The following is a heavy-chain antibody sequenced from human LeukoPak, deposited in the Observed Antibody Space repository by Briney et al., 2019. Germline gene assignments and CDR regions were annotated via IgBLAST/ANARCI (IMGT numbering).Heavy chain of an antibody. CDR2: IWYDGSNK. D-gene: IGHD3-3*01. V-gene: IGHV3-33*01. CDR1: GFTFSSYG. J-gene: IGHJ3*01. Sequence: GRSLRLSCAASGFTFSSYGMHWVRQAPGKGLEWVAVIWYDGSNKYYADSVKGRFTVSRDNAKNTLYLQMNSLRAEDTAVYYCARVMSGYYVVLDVWGQGTMVTVSS. CDR3: ARVMSGYYVVLDV.